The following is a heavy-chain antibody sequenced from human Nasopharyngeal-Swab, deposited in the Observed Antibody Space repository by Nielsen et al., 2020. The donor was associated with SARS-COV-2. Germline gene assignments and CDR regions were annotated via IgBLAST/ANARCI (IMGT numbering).Heavy chain of an antibody. J-gene: IGHJ6*02. CDR3: AGLAAHGYFYYYYGMDV. Sequence: WIRQPPGKGLEWIGSVYYGGNTYYNPSRKSRVTISVDTSKNQFSLKLASVTAADTAVYYCAGLAAHGYFYYYYGMDVWGQGTTVTVSS. D-gene: IGHD6-6*01. V-gene: IGHV4-39*01. CDR2: VYYGGNT.